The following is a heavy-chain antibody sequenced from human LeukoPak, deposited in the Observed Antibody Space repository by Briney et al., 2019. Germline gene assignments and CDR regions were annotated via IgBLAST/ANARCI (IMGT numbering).Heavy chain of an antibody. CDR3: ARYTYYYDNSAYYFDY. D-gene: IGHD3-22*01. J-gene: IGHJ4*02. CDR1: GVSISSYY. CDR2: IYYSGST. V-gene: IGHV4-59*01. Sequence: PSETLSLTCTVSGVSISSYYWSWIRQPPGKGLEWIGYIYYSGSTNYNPSLKSRVTISVDTSKNQFSLNLSSVTAADTAVYYCARYTYYYDNSAYYFDYWGQGTLVTVSS.